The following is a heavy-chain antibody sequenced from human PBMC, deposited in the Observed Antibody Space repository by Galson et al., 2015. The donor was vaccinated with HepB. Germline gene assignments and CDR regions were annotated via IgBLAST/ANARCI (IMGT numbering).Heavy chain of an antibody. Sequence: SLRLSCAASGFTFSDYYMSWIRQAPGKGLEWVSCISSSGSTIYYADSVKGRFTISRDNAKNSLYLQMNSLRAEDTAVYYCARDLDCGGDCPDNWFDPWGQGTLVTVSS. D-gene: IGHD2-21*01. J-gene: IGHJ5*02. CDR3: ARDLDCGGDCPDNWFDP. CDR2: ISSSGSTI. V-gene: IGHV3-11*01. CDR1: GFTFSDYY.